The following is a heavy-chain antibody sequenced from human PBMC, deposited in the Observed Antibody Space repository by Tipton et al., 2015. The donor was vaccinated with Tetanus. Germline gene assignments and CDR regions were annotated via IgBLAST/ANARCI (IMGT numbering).Heavy chain of an antibody. D-gene: IGHD3-22*01. CDR2: ISSTSTYI. V-gene: IGHV3-21*01. CDR3: ARDLKYYEFGGYHYGFGDY. CDR1: GFTLSRFG. J-gene: IGHJ4*02. Sequence: SLRLSCEVSGFTLSRFGMNWVRQAPGKGLEWISSISSTSTYIYYATSVKGRFTISRDNAKNSLFLQMNSLRTEDTAVYYCARDLKYYEFGGYHYGFGDYWGPGTLVTVSS.